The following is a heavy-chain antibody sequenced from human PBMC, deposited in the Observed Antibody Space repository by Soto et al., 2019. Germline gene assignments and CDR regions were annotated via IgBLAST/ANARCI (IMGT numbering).Heavy chain of an antibody. J-gene: IGHJ4*02. V-gene: IGHV1-18*01. CDR3: ARDLWEQWKLHGY. CDR2: ISVSNGNT. Sequence: ASVKVSCKASGYTFTNFGISWVRQAPGQGLEWMGWISVSNGNTDYAQNFQGRVTLTTDPSTNTAYMELRSLRSDDTAVYYCARDLWEQWKLHGYWGQGTLVTVSS. CDR1: GYTFTNFG. D-gene: IGHD1-26*01.